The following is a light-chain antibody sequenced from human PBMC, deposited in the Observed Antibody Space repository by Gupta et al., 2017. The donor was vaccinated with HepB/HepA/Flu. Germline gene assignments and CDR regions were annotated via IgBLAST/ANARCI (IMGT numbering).Light chain of an antibody. CDR3: CSYARGSTYVF. CDR2: EVS. J-gene: IGLJ2*01. Sequence: SALTQPASVSGYPGQSITISCTGTGRDVGGYNLVSWYQQHPGNAPKLIIYEVSRRHSGVAHRFSGSKSGITAALTTSGLQAEEEAIYYCCSYARGSTYVFFGGGTKLTFL. V-gene: IGLV2-23*02. CDR1: GRDVGGYNL.